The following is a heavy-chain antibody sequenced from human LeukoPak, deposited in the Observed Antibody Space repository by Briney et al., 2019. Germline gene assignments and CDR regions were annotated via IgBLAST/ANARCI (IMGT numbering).Heavy chain of an antibody. CDR1: GYSFTNYW. D-gene: IGHD3-10*01. CDR3: ARGRGLVREAYYFDY. V-gene: IGHV5-51*01. Sequence: GESLKISCKGSGYSFTNYWIAWVRQMPGKGLEWMGIIYPGDSDFRYSPSFQGQVTISVDKSISTAYLQWSSLKASDTAMYYCARGRGLVREAYYFDYWGQGTLVTVSS. CDR2: IYPGDSDF. J-gene: IGHJ4*02.